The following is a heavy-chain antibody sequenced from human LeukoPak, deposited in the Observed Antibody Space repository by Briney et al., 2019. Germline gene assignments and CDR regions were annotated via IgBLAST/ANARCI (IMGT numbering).Heavy chain of an antibody. CDR1: GGSISSGGYY. CDR2: IYYSGST. J-gene: IGHJ3*02. CDR3: ARDPPYYDSSGRDDAFDI. Sequence: SQTLSLNCTVSGGSISSGGYYWSWIRQHPGKGLEWIGYIYYSGSTYYNPSLKSRVTISVDTSKNQFSLKLSSVTAADTAVYYCARDPPYYDSSGRDDAFDIWGQGTMVTVSS. V-gene: IGHV4-31*03. D-gene: IGHD3-22*01.